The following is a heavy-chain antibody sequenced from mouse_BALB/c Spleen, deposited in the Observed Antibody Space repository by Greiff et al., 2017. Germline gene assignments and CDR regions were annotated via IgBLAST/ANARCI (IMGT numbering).Heavy chain of an antibody. J-gene: IGHJ2*01. Sequence: VQLQQSGPELVKPGASVKISCKASGYAFSSSWMNWVKQRPGQGLEWIGRIYPGDGDTNYNGKFKGKATLTADKSSSTAYMQLSSLTSVDSAVYFCARDGYAFDYWGQGTTLTVSS. CDR3: ARDGYAFDY. CDR2: IYPGDGDT. CDR1: GYAFSSSW. V-gene: IGHV1-82*01. D-gene: IGHD2-2*01.